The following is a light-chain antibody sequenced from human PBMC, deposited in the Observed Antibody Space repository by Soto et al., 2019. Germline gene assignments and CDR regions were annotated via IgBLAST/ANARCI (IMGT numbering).Light chain of an antibody. CDR1: SSDVGTYNH. Sequence: QSALTQPASVSGSPGQSITISCTGTSSDVGTYNHVSWYKQHPGKAPKLMIYDVSNRPSGVSNRFSGSKSGNTASLTISGLQAEDEADYYCSSYTTSTTLGVFGTGTKLTVL. CDR3: SSYTTSTTLGV. V-gene: IGLV2-14*01. J-gene: IGLJ1*01. CDR2: DVS.